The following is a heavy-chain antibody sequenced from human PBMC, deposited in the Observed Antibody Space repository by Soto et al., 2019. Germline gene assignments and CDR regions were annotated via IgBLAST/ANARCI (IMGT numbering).Heavy chain of an antibody. V-gene: IGHV3-23*01. D-gene: IGHD2-21*02. CDR3: AKKGLGSLATYCNYGDCHYAFVL. CDR2: VSGGGDGT. J-gene: IGHJ3*01. Sequence: EVQLLESGGGLVQPGGSLRLSCAASGFTFSNYAMSWVRQAPGKGLEWVSTVSGGGDGTYYADSVKGRFTISRDNTRNTVYLQMNRRRVEDTGVYYCAKKGLGSLATYCNYGDCHYAFVLWGHGKIVTVSS. CDR1: GFTFSNYA.